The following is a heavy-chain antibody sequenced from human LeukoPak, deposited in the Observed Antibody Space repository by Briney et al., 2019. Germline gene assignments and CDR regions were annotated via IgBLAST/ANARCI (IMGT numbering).Heavy chain of an antibody. Sequence: GGSLRLSCAASGFIFSDHYMDWVRQAPGKGLEWVGRIRHKLNSYTTEYAASVKGRFTISRDDSKNSVYLQMNGLKNEDTAVYYCARANLPAAGNLDYWGQGTQVTVSS. CDR2: IRHKLNSYTT. D-gene: IGHD6-13*01. CDR3: ARANLPAAGNLDY. J-gene: IGHJ4*02. CDR1: GFIFSDHY. V-gene: IGHV3-72*01.